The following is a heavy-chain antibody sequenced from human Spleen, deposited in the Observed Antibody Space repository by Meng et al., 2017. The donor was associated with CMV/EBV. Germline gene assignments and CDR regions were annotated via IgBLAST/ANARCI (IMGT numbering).Heavy chain of an antibody. D-gene: IGHD3-3*01. CDR3: ARAPPQFWSGYYEVGAYYFDY. Sequence: SETLSLTCTVSGGSISSSSYYWGWIRQPPGKGLEWIGSIYYSGSTYYNPSLKSRVTISVDTSKNQFSLKLSSVTAADTAVYYCARAPPQFWSGYYEVGAYYFDYWGQGTLVTVSS. CDR1: GGSISSSSYY. CDR2: IYYSGST. J-gene: IGHJ4*02. V-gene: IGHV4-39*07.